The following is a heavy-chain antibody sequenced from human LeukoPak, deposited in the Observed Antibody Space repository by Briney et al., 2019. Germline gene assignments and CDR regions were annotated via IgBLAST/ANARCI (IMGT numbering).Heavy chain of an antibody. CDR1: GGSFSGYY. J-gene: IGHJ4*02. CDR2: INHSGST. Sequence: SETLSLTCAVYGGSFSGYYWSWIRQPPGKGLEWIGEINHSGSTNYNPSLKSRVTISVDTSKNQFSLKLSSVTAADTAVYYCARGSRGVRGVFDYWGQGTLVTVSS. D-gene: IGHD3-10*01. V-gene: IGHV4-34*01. CDR3: ARGSRGVRGVFDY.